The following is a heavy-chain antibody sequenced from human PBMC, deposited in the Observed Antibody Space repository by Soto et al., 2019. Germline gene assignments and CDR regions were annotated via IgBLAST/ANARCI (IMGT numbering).Heavy chain of an antibody. Sequence: ASVKVPCKASGYTLTGYYMHWVRQAPGQGLEWMGWINPNSGGTNYAQKFQGRVTMTRDTSISTAYMELSRLRSDDTAVYCCAREGGNIYGYSDYWGQGTMVTVYS. CDR3: AREGGNIYGYSDY. V-gene: IGHV1-2*02. J-gene: IGHJ4*02. D-gene: IGHD5-18*01. CDR2: INPNSGGT. CDR1: GYTLTGYY.